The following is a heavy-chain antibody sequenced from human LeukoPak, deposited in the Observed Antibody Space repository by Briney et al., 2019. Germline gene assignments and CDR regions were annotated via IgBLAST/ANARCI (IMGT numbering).Heavy chain of an antibody. V-gene: IGHV1-2*02. CDR3: ARADFVDAGPYLIGP. D-gene: IGHD3-3*01. J-gene: IGHJ5*02. CDR2: INPKSGRT. Sequence: ASVRVSCKTSGYSFTDYYIHWVRQAPGQGLEWMGWINPKSGRTSSARKFQDRVTMTRDPSVSTVYMDMAWLTSDDTAIYFCARADFVDAGPYLIGPWGQGTLVTVSS. CDR1: GYSFTDYY.